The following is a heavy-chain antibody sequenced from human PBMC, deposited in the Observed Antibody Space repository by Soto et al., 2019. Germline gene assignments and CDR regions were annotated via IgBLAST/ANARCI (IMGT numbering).Heavy chain of an antibody. D-gene: IGHD4-17*01. Sequence: TGGSLRLSCAASGFTFSSYAMSWVRQAPGKGLEWVSAISGSGGSTYYADSVKGRFTISRDNSKNTPYLQMNSLRAEDTAVYYCAKMTVNPLGYYYMDVWGKGTTVTVSS. V-gene: IGHV3-23*01. J-gene: IGHJ6*03. CDR3: AKMTVNPLGYYYMDV. CDR1: GFTFSSYA. CDR2: ISGSGGST.